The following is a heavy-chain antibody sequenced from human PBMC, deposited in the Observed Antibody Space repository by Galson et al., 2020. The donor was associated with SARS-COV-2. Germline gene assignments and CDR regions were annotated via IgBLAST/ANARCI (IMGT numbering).Heavy chain of an antibody. CDR2: VYPSGRP. D-gene: IGHD2-15*01. CDR3: ARQGVTRICLLTVPGWCVDL. V-gene: IGHV4-38-2*01. Sequence: SETLSLTCAVSGVSISTTNYWRWIRQAPGKALEWIGSVYPSGRPHYNPSLKSRVTISLDTSKNQFSLRLTSGTAADTALYYCARQGVTRICLLTVPGWCVDLWGGGTLGTVSS. J-gene: IGHJ2*01. CDR1: GVSISTTNY.